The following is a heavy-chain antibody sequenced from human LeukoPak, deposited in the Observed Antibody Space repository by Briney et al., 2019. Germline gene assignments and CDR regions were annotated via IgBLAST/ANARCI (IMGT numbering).Heavy chain of an antibody. D-gene: IGHD2-2*01. V-gene: IGHV1-2*02. CDR1: GYTFTGYY. J-gene: IGHJ6*02. CDR2: INPNSGGT. CDR3: AIIVVVPVSSYYYYGMDV. Sequence: GASVKVSCKASGYTFTGYYMHWVRQAPGQGLEWMGWINPNSGGTNYAQKFQGRVTMTRNTSISTAYMELSSLRSEDTAVYYCAIIVVVPVSSYYYYGMDVWGQGTTVTVSS.